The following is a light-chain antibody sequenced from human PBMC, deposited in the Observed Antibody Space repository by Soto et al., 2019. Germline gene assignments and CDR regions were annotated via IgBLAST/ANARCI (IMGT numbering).Light chain of an antibody. J-gene: IGLJ1*01. V-gene: IGLV2-14*01. CDR1: SSDVGGYNY. CDR2: DVS. Sequence: QSALTQPASVSGSPGQSITISCTGTSSDVGGYNYVSWYQQHPGKAPKLMIYDVSNRPSGVSNRFSGSKSGNTASLTISGLQAEDEADYYCSSYTSSSTSPYVFGTVTKVTVL. CDR3: SSYTSSSTSPYV.